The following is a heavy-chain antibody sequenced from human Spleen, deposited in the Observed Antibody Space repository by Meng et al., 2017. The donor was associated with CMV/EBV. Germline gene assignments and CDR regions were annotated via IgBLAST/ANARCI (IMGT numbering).Heavy chain of an antibody. V-gene: IGHV3-43*01. CDR3: ARDRDYGMDV. J-gene: IGHJ6*02. Sequence: GESLKISCAASGFTFDEYTIHWVRQAPGKGLEWVSLISRDGDSTYYADSVKGRFTISRDNSKNSLYLQMNSLRAEDTAVYYCARDRDYGMDVWGQGTTVTVSS. CDR2: ISRDGDST. CDR1: GFTFDEYT.